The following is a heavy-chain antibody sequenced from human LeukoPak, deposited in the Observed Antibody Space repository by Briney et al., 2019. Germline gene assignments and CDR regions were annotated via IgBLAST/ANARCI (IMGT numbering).Heavy chain of an antibody. CDR3: ARDTADRLLWFGELGGY. CDR2: ISAYNGNT. CDR1: GGTFSSYA. V-gene: IGHV1-18*01. J-gene: IGHJ4*02. D-gene: IGHD3-10*01. Sequence: GASVKVSCKAPGGTFSSYAISWVRQAPGQGLEWMGWISAYNGNTNYAQKLQGRVTMTTDTSTSTAYMELRSLRSDDTAVYYCARDTADRLLWFGELGGYWGQGTLVTVSS.